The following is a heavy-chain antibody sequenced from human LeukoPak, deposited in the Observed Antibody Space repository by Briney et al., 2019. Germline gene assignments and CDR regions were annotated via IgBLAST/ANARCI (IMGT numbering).Heavy chain of an antibody. CDR3: ARGTGAMVMWASFDY. CDR2: ISAYNGNT. CDR1: GYTFTSYG. Sequence: ASVKVSCKASGYTFTSYGITWVRQAPGQGLEWMGWISAYNGNTNYAQKVQGGVTMTTDTSTSTAYMELRSLRSDDTAVYYCARGTGAMVMWASFDYWGQGTLVTVSS. J-gene: IGHJ4*02. D-gene: IGHD5-18*01. V-gene: IGHV1-18*01.